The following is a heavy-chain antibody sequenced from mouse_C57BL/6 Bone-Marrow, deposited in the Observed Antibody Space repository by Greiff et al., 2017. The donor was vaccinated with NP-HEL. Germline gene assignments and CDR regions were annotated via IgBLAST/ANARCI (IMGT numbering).Heavy chain of an antibody. CDR1: GFSLTSYG. J-gene: IGHJ3*01. D-gene: IGHD2-13*01. V-gene: IGHV2-2*01. CDR3: ARNGEDYSAWFAY. Sequence: QVQLQQSGPGLVQPSQCLTITCTASGFSLTSYGVHWVRQSPGKGLEWLGVIWSGGSADYYAAFITRLSISKDKSKSQVFFKMNGLQADDTAIYYCARNGEDYSAWFAYWGQGTLVTVSA. CDR2: IWSGGSA.